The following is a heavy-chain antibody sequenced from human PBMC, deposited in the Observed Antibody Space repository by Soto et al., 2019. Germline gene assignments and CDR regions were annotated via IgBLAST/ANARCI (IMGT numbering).Heavy chain of an antibody. J-gene: IGHJ5*02. V-gene: IGHV4-4*02. D-gene: IGHD2-8*01. CDR2: IHHSGST. CDR3: ARRKLEMMYVGWFDP. Sequence: QVQLQESGPGLVKPSETLSLTCAVSGDSISSRNWWSWVRQTPGKGLEYIGEIHHSGSTNYNPSLKSRFTMSVDKSKNQFSLNLNAVTAADTASYYCARRKLEMMYVGWFDPWGQGTLVTVSS. CDR1: GDSISSRNW.